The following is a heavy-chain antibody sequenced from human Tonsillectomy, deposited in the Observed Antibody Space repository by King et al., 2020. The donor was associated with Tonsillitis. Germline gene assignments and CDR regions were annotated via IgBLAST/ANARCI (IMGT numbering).Heavy chain of an antibody. CDR1: GYSFINYW. Sequence: VQLVESGAEVKKPGESLKISCKGSGYSFINYWIGWVRQMPGKGLECVGIIYPGDSDTRYSPSFQGQVTISADKSTSTAYLQWSSLKASDAAMYYCARQTFGSATSYYFDYWGQGTLVAVSS. J-gene: IGHJ4*02. V-gene: IGHV5-51*01. CDR3: ARQTFGSATSYYFDY. D-gene: IGHD2-2*01. CDR2: IYPGDSDT.